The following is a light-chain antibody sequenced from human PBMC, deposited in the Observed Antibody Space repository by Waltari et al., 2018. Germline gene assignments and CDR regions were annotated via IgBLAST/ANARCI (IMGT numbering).Light chain of an antibody. Sequence: DIQMTQSTASLSASLGDRVTITCRASQNIGRYLNWYQQISGRAPKLLIYAASNLQRGVPSRFIGSGSGTDFTLTISGLQPEDFGTYYCQQGYSTWTFGQGTNVDSK. J-gene: IGKJ1*01. CDR1: QNIGRY. V-gene: IGKV1-39*01. CDR2: AAS. CDR3: QQGYSTWT.